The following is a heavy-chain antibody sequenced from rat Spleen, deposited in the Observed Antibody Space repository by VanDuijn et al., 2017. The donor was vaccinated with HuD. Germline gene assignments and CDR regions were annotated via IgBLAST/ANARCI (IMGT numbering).Heavy chain of an antibody. D-gene: IGHD1-12*03. J-gene: IGHJ2*01. CDR1: GFNFNDYW. Sequence: EVQLVESGGGLVQPGRSLKLSCAASGFNFNDYWMGWVRQAPGKGLEWVASITHDDGNTYYPDSVKGRFTISRDNAKSTLYLQMNSLRSEDTATYYCTREFWLPDYWGQGVMVTVSS. V-gene: IGHV5-31*01. CDR2: ITHDDGNT. CDR3: TREFWLPDY.